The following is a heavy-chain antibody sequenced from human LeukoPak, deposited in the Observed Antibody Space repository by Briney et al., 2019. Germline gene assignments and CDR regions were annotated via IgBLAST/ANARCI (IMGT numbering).Heavy chain of an antibody. V-gene: IGHV3-11*01. CDR3: ARDPHIVVVTSTPFFDY. Sequence: GGFLRLSCTPSGFTFNDYYMGWIRQAPGKGLEWVSYINRSGTTTYYADSVKGRFTISRDNTNNSLYLQMNSLRAEDTAVYYCARDPHIVVVTSTPFFDYWGQGTLVTVSS. D-gene: IGHD2-21*02. CDR1: GFTFNDYY. J-gene: IGHJ4*02. CDR2: INRSGTTT.